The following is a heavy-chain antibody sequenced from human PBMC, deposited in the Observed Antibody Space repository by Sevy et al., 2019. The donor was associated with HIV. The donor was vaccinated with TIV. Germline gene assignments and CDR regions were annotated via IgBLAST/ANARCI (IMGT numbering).Heavy chain of an antibody. J-gene: IGHJ1*01. Sequence: GGSLRLSCTVSGFIFSNFAMHWVRQAPGKGLEWVAVTSYDGSHKYYADSVKGRFTVSRDNSRNILSLEMSSLKRDDTAVYYCARGENDDEVFQYWGQGTLGTVSS. CDR3: ARGENDDEVFQY. CDR2: TSYDGSHK. CDR1: GFIFSNFA. D-gene: IGHD3-16*01. V-gene: IGHV3-30*04.